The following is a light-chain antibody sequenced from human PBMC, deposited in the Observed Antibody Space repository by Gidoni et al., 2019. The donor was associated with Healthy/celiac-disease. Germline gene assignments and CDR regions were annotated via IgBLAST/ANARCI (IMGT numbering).Light chain of an antibody. CDR1: QRVSSN. J-gene: IGKJ1*01. Sequence: EIVMTQSPATLSVSPGERSTLSCRASQRVSSNLAWYQQKPGQAPRLLIYGASTRATGIPARFSGSGSGTEFTLTISSLQSEDFAVYYCQQYNNWPSWTFGQGTKVESK. CDR2: GAS. V-gene: IGKV3-15*01. CDR3: QQYNNWPSWT.